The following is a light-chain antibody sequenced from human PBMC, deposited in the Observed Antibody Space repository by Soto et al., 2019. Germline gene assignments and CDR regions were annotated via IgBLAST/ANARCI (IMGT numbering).Light chain of an antibody. V-gene: IGKV1-27*01. J-gene: IGKJ1*01. CDR2: AAS. CDR1: QGISNH. CDR3: QEYNSALRT. Sequence: DIQMTQSPSSLSASVGDRVTITCRASQGISNHLAWYQHKPGKVPKLLIYAASTLQSGVPSRFSGSGSGTDFTLTISSLQPEDVATYYCQEYNSALRTFGQGTKVDIK.